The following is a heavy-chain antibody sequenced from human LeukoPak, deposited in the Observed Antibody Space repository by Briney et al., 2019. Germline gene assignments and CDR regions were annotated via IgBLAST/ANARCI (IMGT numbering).Heavy chain of an antibody. CDR2: IKPDGSET. CDR1: GFSFSNYW. V-gene: IGHV3-7*04. CDR3: ARGDFWSGDYTDAFDV. Sequence: GGSLRFSCAASGFSFSNYWMSWVRQAPGKGLEWAANIKPDGSETYCVDSVKGRISISRDNVKNTLYIQMNSLRVGDTALYYCARGDFWSGDYTDAFDVWGQGTMVTVSS. J-gene: IGHJ3*01. D-gene: IGHD3-3*01.